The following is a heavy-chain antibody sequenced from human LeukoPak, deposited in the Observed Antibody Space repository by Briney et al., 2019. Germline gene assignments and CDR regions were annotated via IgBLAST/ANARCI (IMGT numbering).Heavy chain of an antibody. CDR2: IQSDGSKQ. Sequence: GGSLRLSCATAGFTFSTFGIHWVRQTPGKGLEWAAAIQSDGSKQYYGDSVKGRFTISRDSSKNTVYLQMNSLRDEDTAVYYCAKDVDTSSHSSQLDPWGQGTLVTVSS. J-gene: IGHJ5*02. CDR1: GFTFSTFG. D-gene: IGHD5-18*01. CDR3: AKDVDTSSHSSQLDP. V-gene: IGHV3-33*03.